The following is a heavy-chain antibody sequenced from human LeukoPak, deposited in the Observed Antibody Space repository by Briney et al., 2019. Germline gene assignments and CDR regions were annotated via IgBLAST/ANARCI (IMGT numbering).Heavy chain of an antibody. J-gene: IGHJ6*02. V-gene: IGHV3-23*01. CDR2: ITGSGGNT. D-gene: IGHD6-13*01. CDR3: AKAASSSWPSYYYGMDV. CDR1: GFTFSSYA. Sequence: PGGPLRLSCAASGFTFSSYAMSWVRQAPGKGLEWVSVITGSGGNTYYADSVKGRFTISKDNSKNTVYLQMSSLRVDDTAVYYCAKAASSSWPSYYYGMDVWGQGTTVTVSS.